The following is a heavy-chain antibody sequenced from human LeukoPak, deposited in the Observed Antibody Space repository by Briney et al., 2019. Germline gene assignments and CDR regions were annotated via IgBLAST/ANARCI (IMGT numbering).Heavy chain of an antibody. CDR1: GFTFSSYG. V-gene: IGHV4-34*01. J-gene: IGHJ5*02. Sequence: GTLRLSCAASGFTFSSYGMSWVRQPPGKGLEWVGEINHSGSTNYNPSLKSRVTISVDTSKNQFSLKLSSVTAADTAVYYCASEYYYDSSGYYYNWFDPWGQGTLVTVSS. CDR2: INHSGST. CDR3: ASEYYYDSSGYYYNWFDP. D-gene: IGHD3-22*01.